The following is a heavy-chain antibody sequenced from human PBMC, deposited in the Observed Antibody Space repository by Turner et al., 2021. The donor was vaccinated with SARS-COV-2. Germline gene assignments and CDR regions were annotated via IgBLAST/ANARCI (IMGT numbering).Heavy chain of an antibody. CDR2: ISYDGSNK. D-gene: IGHD3-10*01. CDR1: GFTFSSSG. V-gene: IGHV3-30*18. CDR3: ANLWFGELSTDY. Sequence: QVKLVESGGGVVQPGGSLRLYCAASGFTFSSSGMHWVRQAPGKGVEWVAVISYDGSNKDYADSVKGRFTISRDNSKNTLYLQMNSLRAEDTAVYYCANLWFGELSTDYWGQGTLVTVSS. J-gene: IGHJ4*02.